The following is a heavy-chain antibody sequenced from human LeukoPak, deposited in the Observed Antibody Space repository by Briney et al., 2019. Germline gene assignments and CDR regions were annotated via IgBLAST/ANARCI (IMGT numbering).Heavy chain of an antibody. J-gene: IGHJ4*02. D-gene: IGHD6-19*01. CDR1: GFTFSSYA. V-gene: IGHV3-23*01. CDR2: ISGSGGST. CDR3: AKVSSGWHVVDY. Sequence: GSLRLSCAASGFTFSSYAMSWVRQAPGKGLEWVSAISGSGGSTYYADSVKGRFTISRDNSKNTLYLQMNSLRAEDTAVYYCAKVSSGWHVVDYWGQGTLVTVSS.